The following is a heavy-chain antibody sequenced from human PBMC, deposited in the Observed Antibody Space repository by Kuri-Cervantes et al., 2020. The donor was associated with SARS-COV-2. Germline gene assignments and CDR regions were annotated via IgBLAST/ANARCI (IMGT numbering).Heavy chain of an antibody. CDR3: ARDGPPYCSGGSCYSGFDY. D-gene: IGHD2-15*01. J-gene: IGHJ4*02. CDR2: IDPSSDRT. Sequence: ASVKVSCKASGYTFSSYHTHWVRQAPGQGLEWMGVIDPSSDRTSYAQKFQGRLTVTRATSTSTVYMELSSLRSQDTAVYYCARDGPPYCSGGSCYSGFDYWGQGTLVTVSS. CDR1: GYTFSSYH. V-gene: IGHV1-46*01.